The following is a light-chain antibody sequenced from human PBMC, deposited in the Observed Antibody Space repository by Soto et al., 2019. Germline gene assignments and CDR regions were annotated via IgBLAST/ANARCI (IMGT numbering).Light chain of an antibody. CDR2: GAS. CDR3: QQYNNWPGT. V-gene: IGKV3-15*01. Sequence: EIVMTQSPATLSLSPGERATLSFMASQSVSSSLAWYQQKPGQAPRLLIYGASTRATGIPARFSGSGSGTEFTLTISSLQSEDFAVYYCQQYNNWPGTFGQGTKVDI. CDR1: QSVSSS. J-gene: IGKJ1*01.